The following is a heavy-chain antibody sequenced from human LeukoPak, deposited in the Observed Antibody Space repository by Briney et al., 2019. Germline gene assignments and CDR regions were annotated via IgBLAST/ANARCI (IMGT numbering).Heavy chain of an antibody. D-gene: IGHD2-15*01. CDR3: AGGPGYCSGGSCYRDY. CDR2: IYYSGST. CDR1: GGSISSYY. Sequence: SETLSLTCTVSGGSISSYYWSWIRQPPGKGLEWIGYIYYSGSTNYNPSLKSRVTISVDTSKNQFSQKLSSVTAADTAVYYCAGGPGYCSGGSCYRDYWGQGTLVTVSS. J-gene: IGHJ4*02. V-gene: IGHV4-59*01.